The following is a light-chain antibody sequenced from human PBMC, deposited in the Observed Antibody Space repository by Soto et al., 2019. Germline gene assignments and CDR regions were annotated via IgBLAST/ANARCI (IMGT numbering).Light chain of an antibody. V-gene: IGKV2-30*01. CDR3: MQGPHWPPYT. CDR1: QSLTYSDGNTY. Sequence: DVAMTQSPLSLPVTLGQPASISCRSSQSLTYSDGNTYLNWFHLRPGQSPRRLIYKVSNRDSGVPDRFSGSGSGADFTLKISRVEAEDVGVYYCMQGPHWPPYTFGQGTKLEIK. CDR2: KVS. J-gene: IGKJ2*01.